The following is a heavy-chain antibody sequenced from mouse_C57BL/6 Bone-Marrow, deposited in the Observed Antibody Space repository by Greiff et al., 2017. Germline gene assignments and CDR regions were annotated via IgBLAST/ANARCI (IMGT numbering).Heavy chain of an antibody. V-gene: IGHV1-63*01. D-gene: IGHD1-1*01. Sequence: QVQLQQSGAELVRPGTSVKMSCKASGYTFTNYWIGWAKQRPGHSLEWIGDIYPGGGYTNYNEKFKGKATLTADKSSSTAYMQFSSLTSEDSAIYYCARDYGSSTSGVPYWYFDVWGTGTTVTVSS. CDR3: ARDYGSSTSGVPYWYFDV. CDR1: GYTFTNYW. J-gene: IGHJ1*03. CDR2: IYPGGGYT.